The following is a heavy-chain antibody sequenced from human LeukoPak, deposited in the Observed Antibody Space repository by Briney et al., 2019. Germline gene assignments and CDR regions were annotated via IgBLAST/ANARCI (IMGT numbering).Heavy chain of an antibody. D-gene: IGHD2-15*01. CDR1: GYTFTSSD. J-gene: IGHJ6*02. CDR2: MNPNSGNT. V-gene: IGHV1-8*01. Sequence: ASVKVSCKASGYTFTSSDINWVRQATGQGLEWMGWMNPNSGNTGYAQKFQGRVTMTRNTSISTAYMELSSLRSEDTAVYYCARGGYCSGGSCFSHYYAMDVWGQGTTVTVSS. CDR3: ARGGYCSGGSCFSHYYAMDV.